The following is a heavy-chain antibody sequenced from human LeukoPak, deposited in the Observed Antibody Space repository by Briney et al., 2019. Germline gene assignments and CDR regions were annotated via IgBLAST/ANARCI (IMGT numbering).Heavy chain of an antibody. Sequence: GGPLRLSCAASGFAFSTYWMTWVRQAPGKGLEWVANIKQDGSEKYYVDSVKGRFTISRDNAKNSLYLQMNSLRAEDTAVYYCANLRLEGWGQGTLVTVSS. J-gene: IGHJ4*02. D-gene: IGHD3-16*01. CDR1: GFAFSTYW. CDR2: IKQDGSEK. CDR3: ANLRLEG. V-gene: IGHV3-7*01.